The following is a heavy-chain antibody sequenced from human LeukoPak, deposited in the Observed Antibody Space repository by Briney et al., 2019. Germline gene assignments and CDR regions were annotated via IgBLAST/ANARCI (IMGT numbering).Heavy chain of an antibody. J-gene: IGHJ1*01. D-gene: IGHD6-13*01. CDR3: ATLDRIGTAAGTRDFQH. V-gene: IGHV1-2*02. CDR2: INPNSGGT. Sequence: GASVKVSCKASGYTFTGYYMHWVRQAPGQGLEWMGWINPNSGGTNYAQKFQGRVTMTRDTSISTAYMELSRLRSDDTAVYYCATLDRIGTAAGTRDFQHWGQGTLVTVSS. CDR1: GYTFTGYY.